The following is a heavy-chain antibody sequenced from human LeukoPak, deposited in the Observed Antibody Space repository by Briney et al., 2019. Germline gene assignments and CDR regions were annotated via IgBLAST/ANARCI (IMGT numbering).Heavy chain of an antibody. V-gene: IGHV3-23*01. J-gene: IGHJ4*02. D-gene: IGHD2-21*01. CDR3: AKDWSPRCGGDCYYFDY. CDR1: GFTFDDYA. CDR2: ISGSGGST. Sequence: GGSLRLSCAASGFTFDDYAMHWVRQAPGKGLEWVSAISGSGGSTYYADSVKGRFTISRDNSKNTLYLQMNSLRAEDTAVYYCAKDWSPRCGGDCYYFDYWGQGTLVTVSS.